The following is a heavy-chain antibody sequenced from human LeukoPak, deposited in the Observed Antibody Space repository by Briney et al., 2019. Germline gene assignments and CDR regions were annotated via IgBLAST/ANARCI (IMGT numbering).Heavy chain of an antibody. CDR3: ARNIAPLPDDY. V-gene: IGHV1-2*02. J-gene: IGHJ4*02. CDR1: GYTFTWYY. CDR2: IKPNSGGT. D-gene: IGHD6-6*01. Sequence: ASVKVSCKASGYTFTWYYMHGVRPAPGQGLEWRGWIKPNSGGTNYAQKFQGRVTMTRDTSISTAYMELSRLRSDDTAVYYCARNIAPLPDDYWGQGTLVTVSS.